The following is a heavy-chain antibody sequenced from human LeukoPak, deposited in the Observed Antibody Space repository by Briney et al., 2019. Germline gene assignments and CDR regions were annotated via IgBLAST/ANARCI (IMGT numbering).Heavy chain of an antibody. V-gene: IGHV3-9*01. J-gene: IGHJ4*02. D-gene: IGHD3-22*01. Sequence: GGSLRLSCAASGFTFDDYAMHWVRQAPGKGLEGVSGISWNSGSIGYADSVKGRFTISRDNAKNSLYLQMNSLRAEDTALYYCAKDRYYDSSGLLDYWGQGTLVTVSS. CDR1: GFTFDDYA. CDR2: ISWNSGSI. CDR3: AKDRYYDSSGLLDY.